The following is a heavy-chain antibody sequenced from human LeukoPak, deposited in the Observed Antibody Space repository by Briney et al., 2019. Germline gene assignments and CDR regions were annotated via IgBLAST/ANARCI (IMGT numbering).Heavy chain of an antibody. D-gene: IGHD6-13*01. J-gene: IGHJ3*02. CDR1: GGSFSGYY. CDR3: ARHWGDIAGAGTGAFDI. Sequence: PSETLSLTCAVYGGSFSGYYWSWIRQPPGKGLEWIGYIYYSGSTNYNPSLKSRVTISVDTSKNQFSLKLSSVTAADTAMYYCARHWGDIAGAGTGAFDIWGQGTKVTVSS. V-gene: IGHV4-59*01. CDR2: IYYSGST.